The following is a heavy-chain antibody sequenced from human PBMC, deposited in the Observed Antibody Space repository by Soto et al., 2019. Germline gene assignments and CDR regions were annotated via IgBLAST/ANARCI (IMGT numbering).Heavy chain of an antibody. J-gene: IGHJ4*02. Sequence: ASVKVSCKASGGTFSSYAISWVRQAPGQGLEWMGGIIPIFGTANYAQKFQGRVTITADESTSTAYMELSSLRSEDTAVYYCARGTTYYDSSGYYDYWGQGTLVTVSS. CDR1: GGTFSSYA. CDR2: IIPIFGTA. V-gene: IGHV1-69*13. D-gene: IGHD3-22*01. CDR3: ARGTTYYDSSGYYDY.